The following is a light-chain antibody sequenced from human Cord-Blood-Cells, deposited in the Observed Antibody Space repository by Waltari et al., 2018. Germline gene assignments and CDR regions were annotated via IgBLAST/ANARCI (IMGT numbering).Light chain of an antibody. Sequence: DIVMTQSPLSLPVTPGEPASISCRSSQSLLHSNGYNYLDWYLQKPGQSPQLLIYLGSNRASWVPDRFSGSGAGTDITLKSSRVEAEDVGVYYCMQALRTPTFGGGTKVEIK. CDR3: MQALRTPT. V-gene: IGKV2-28*01. CDR1: QSLLHSNGYNY. J-gene: IGKJ4*01. CDR2: LGS.